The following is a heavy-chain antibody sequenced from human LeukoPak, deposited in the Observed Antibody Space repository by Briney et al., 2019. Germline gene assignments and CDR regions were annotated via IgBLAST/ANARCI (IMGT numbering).Heavy chain of an antibody. CDR3: AKVPVGFLYSFDY. Sequence: GGSLRLSCAASGFTFSSYAMSWVRQAPGKGREWVSAISGSGGSTYYADSVKGRFTISRDNSKNTLYLQMNSLRAEDTAVYYCAKVPVGFLYSFDYWGQGTLVTVSS. D-gene: IGHD1-26*01. J-gene: IGHJ4*02. V-gene: IGHV3-23*01. CDR2: ISGSGGST. CDR1: GFTFSSYA.